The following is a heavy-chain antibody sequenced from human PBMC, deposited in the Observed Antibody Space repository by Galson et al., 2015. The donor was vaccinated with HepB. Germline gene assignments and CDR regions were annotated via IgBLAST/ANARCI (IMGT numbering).Heavy chain of an antibody. CDR2: ISSSSSYI. D-gene: IGHD4-11*01. V-gene: IGHV3-21*01. J-gene: IGHJ6*02. CDR1: GFTVSSNY. Sequence: SLRLSCAASGFTVSSNYMSWVRQAPGKGLEWVSSISSSSSYIYYADSVKGRFTISRDNAKNSLYLQMNSLRAEDTAVYYCARVPSGYSNYYYYYGMDVWGQGTTVTVSS. CDR3: ARVPSGYSNYYYYYGMDV.